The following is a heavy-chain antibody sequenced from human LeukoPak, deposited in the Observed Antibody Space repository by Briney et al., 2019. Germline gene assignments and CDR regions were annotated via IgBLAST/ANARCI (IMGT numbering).Heavy chain of an antibody. CDR1: GGSISSYY. D-gene: IGHD4-11*01. Sequence: SETLSLTCTVSGGSISSYYWSWIRQPAGKGLEWIGRIYTSGSTNYNPSLKSRVTMSVDTSKNQFSLKLSSVTAADTAVYYCASSTTVTTSYYYYYMDVWGKGTTVTVSS. V-gene: IGHV4-4*07. J-gene: IGHJ6*03. CDR2: IYTSGST. CDR3: ASSTTVTTSYYYYYMDV.